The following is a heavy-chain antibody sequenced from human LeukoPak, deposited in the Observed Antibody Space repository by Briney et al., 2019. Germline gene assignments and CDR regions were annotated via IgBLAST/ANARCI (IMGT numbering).Heavy chain of an antibody. D-gene: IGHD5-12*01. CDR1: GFTVSSNY. CDR2: IYSGGST. J-gene: IGHJ4*02. Sequence: GGSLRLSCAASGFTVSSNYMSWVRQAPGKGLEWVSVIYSGGSTYYADSVKGRFTISRDNSKNTLYLQMNSLRAEDTAVYYCARAYSGYDSPVDYWGQGTLVTVSS. V-gene: IGHV3-66*01. CDR3: ARAYSGYDSPVDY.